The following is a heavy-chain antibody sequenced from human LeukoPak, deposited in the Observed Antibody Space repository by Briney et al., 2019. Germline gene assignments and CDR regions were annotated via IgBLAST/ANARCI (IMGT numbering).Heavy chain of an antibody. CDR3: ARGGQLVNNWFDP. Sequence: PGGSLRLSCAASGFTVSSNYMSWVRQAPGKGLEWVSVIYSGGSTYYADSVKGRFTISRDNSKNALYLQMNSLRAEDTAVYYCARGGQLVNNWFDPWGQGTLVTVSS. D-gene: IGHD6-13*01. CDR1: GFTVSSNY. V-gene: IGHV3-66*01. J-gene: IGHJ5*02. CDR2: IYSGGST.